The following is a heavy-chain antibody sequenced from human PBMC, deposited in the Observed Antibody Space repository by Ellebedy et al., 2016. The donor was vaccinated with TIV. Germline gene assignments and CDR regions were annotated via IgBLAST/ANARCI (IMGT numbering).Heavy chain of an antibody. CDR2: IDGDGTDA. Sequence: GESLKISCVASGFTFRTYWMQSVRQAPGKGLEWDSHIDGDGTDATYAESVKGRFSISRDNAKNTVYLLMNSLRTEDTAVYYCVRDNFSVDYWGQGTLVTVSS. V-gene: IGHV3-74*01. D-gene: IGHD1-20*01. J-gene: IGHJ4*02. CDR3: VRDNFSVDY. CDR1: GFTFRTYW.